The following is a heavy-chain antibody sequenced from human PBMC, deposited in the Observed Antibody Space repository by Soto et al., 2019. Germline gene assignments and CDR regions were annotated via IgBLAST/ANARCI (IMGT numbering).Heavy chain of an antibody. Sequence: GASVKVSCEVSGYTLTELSMHWVRQAPGKGLEWMGGFDPEDGETIYAQKFQGRVTMTEDTSTDTAYMELSSLRSEDTAVYYCATDLVTIFGVVIRDHYGMDVWGQGTTVTVSS. CDR2: FDPEDGET. D-gene: IGHD3-3*01. V-gene: IGHV1-24*01. CDR3: ATDLVTIFGVVIRDHYGMDV. CDR1: GYTLTELS. J-gene: IGHJ6*02.